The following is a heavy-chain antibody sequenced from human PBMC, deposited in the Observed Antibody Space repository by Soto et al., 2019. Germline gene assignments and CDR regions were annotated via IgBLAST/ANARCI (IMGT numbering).Heavy chain of an antibody. CDR1: GFSLSTSGVG. D-gene: IGHD6-19*01. CDR3: AHRPSGWFRFYD. Sequence: QITLKESGPTLVKPTQTLTLTCTFSGFSLSTSGVGVGWIRQSPGKALQWLALLYWNGDKRYNPSLKTRLTITKDTSKNQVVLTLTNMDPVDTATYHCAHRPSGWFRFYDWGQGTLVTVSS. CDR2: LYWNGDK. J-gene: IGHJ4*02. V-gene: IGHV2-5*01.